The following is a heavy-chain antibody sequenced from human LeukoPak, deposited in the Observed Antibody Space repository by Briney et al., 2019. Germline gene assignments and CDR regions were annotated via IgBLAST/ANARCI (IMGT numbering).Heavy chain of an antibody. CDR3: ARSVLGIISLNYYYYMDV. CDR2: IYHSGST. CDR1: GYSISSGYF. D-gene: IGHD4/OR15-4a*01. V-gene: IGHV4-38-2*02. Sequence: SETLSLTCTVSGYSISSGYFWGWIRQPPGKGLEWIGIIYHSGSTYYNPSLKSRVTISVDTSKNQFSLKLSSVTAADTAVYYCARSVLGIISLNYYYYMDVWGKGTTVTVSS. J-gene: IGHJ6*03.